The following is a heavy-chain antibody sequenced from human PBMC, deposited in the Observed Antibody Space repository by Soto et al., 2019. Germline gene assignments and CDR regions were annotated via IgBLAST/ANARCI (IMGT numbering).Heavy chain of an antibody. CDR3: VKGDCSGGRCYRGFDY. Sequence: SLRLSCAVSGFTFSTYAMSWVRQAPGKGLECVSVISGSGASTYYADSVKGRFTISRDNAKNTVYLQMNSLRAEDTAIYFCVKGDCSGGRCYRGFDYWGQGTLVTVXS. V-gene: IGHV3-23*01. J-gene: IGHJ4*02. CDR1: GFTFSTYA. CDR2: ISGSGAST. D-gene: IGHD2-15*01.